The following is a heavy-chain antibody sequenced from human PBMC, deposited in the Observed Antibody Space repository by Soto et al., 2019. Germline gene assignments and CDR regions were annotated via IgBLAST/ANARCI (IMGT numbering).Heavy chain of an antibody. CDR3: ARDPMTTGGYFDY. J-gene: IGHJ4*02. CDR2: IYHSEST. CDR1: GGSISSSNW. Sequence: PSETLSLTCAVSGGSISSSNWWSWVRQPPGKGLEWIGEIYHSESTNYNPSLKSRVTISVDKSKNQFSLKLSSVTAAGTAVYYCARDPMTTGGYFDYWGQGTLVTVSS. D-gene: IGHD4-17*01. V-gene: IGHV4-4*02.